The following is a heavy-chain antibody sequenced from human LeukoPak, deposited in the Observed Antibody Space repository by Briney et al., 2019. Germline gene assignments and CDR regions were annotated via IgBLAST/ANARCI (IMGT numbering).Heavy chain of an antibody. Sequence: ASVKVSCKASGYTFTGYYMHWVRQAPGQGLEWMGWINPNSGGTNYAQKFQGRVTMTRDTSISTAYMELSRLRSDDTAVYYCARGAGDYYSPGGDYWGQGTLVTVSS. CDR3: ARGAGDYYSPGGDY. CDR2: INPNSGGT. V-gene: IGHV1-2*02. J-gene: IGHJ4*02. D-gene: IGHD3-10*01. CDR1: GYTFTGYY.